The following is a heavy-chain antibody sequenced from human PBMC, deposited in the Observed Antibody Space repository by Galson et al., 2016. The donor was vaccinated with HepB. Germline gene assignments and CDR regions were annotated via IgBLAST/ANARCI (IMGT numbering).Heavy chain of an antibody. V-gene: IGHV5-51*01. CDR2: IYPDDSDT. J-gene: IGHJ4*02. D-gene: IGHD4/OR15-4a*01. CDR1: GYGFSTYW. Sequence: QSGAEVKKPGESLKISCKASGYGFSTYWIAWVRQMPGKGLEWVGIIYPDDSDTRYSPSFQGQVTMSADKSIGTAYLQWNSLRASDSAIYFCARHQKAGYSPMVFWGQGTLVTVSS. CDR3: ARHQKAGYSPMVF.